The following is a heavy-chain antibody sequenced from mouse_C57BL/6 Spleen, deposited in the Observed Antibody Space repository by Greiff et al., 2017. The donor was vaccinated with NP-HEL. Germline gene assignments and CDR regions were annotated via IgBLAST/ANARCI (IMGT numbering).Heavy chain of an antibody. CDR2: ISSGSSTI. J-gene: IGHJ4*01. Sequence: EVHLVESGGGLVKPGGSLKLSCAASGFTFSDYGMHWVRQAPEKGLEWVAYISSGSSTIYYADTVKGRFTISRDNAKNTLFLQRTSLRSVDTAMYYCAMGQLTGSLYYAMDYWGQGASVTVSS. CDR1: GFTFSDYG. CDR3: AMGQLTGSLYYAMDY. V-gene: IGHV5-17*01. D-gene: IGHD6-1*01.